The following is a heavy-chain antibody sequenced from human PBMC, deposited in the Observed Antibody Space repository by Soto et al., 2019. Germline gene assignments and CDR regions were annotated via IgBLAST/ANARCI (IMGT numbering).Heavy chain of an antibody. D-gene: IGHD6-6*01. CDR3: ARGGIAARRHYYYGMDV. J-gene: IGHJ6*02. CDR1: GGSFSGYY. V-gene: IGHV4-34*01. Sequence: SETLSLTCAVYGGSFSGYYWSWIRQPPGKGLEWIGEINHSGSTNYNPSLKSRVTISVDTSKNQFSLKLSSVTAADTAVYYCARGGIAARRHYYYGMDVWGQGTTVTVSS. CDR2: INHSGST.